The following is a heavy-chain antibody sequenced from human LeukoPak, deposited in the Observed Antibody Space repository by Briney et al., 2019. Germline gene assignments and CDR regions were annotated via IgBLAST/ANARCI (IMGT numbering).Heavy chain of an antibody. CDR3: AKDLDSDSSGWSDY. Sequence: GGSLRLSCAASGFTFSNYAMSWVRQAPGRGLEWVSGISGSGDNTYYADSVKGRFTVSRDNFKNTLYVQMKSLRAEDTAVYYCAKDLDSDSSGWSDYWGQGTLVTVSS. V-gene: IGHV3-23*01. CDR1: GFTFSNYA. J-gene: IGHJ4*02. CDR2: ISGSGDNT. D-gene: IGHD6-19*01.